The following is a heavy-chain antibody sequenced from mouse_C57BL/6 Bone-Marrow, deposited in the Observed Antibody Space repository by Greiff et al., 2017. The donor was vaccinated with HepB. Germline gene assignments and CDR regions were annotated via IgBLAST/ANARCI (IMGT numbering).Heavy chain of an antibody. CDR1: GYAFSSSW. J-gene: IGHJ1*03. V-gene: IGHV1-82*01. CDR3: ARWTTTVVAPHVDV. CDR2: LYPGDGDT. Sequence: QVQLQQSGPELVKPGASVKISCKASGYAFSSSWMNWVQQRPGKGLEWIGRLYPGDGDTNYNGKFKGKATLTADNSSSTAYMQLSSLTSEDSAVYFCARWTTTVVAPHVDVWGTGTTGTVSS. D-gene: IGHD1-1*01.